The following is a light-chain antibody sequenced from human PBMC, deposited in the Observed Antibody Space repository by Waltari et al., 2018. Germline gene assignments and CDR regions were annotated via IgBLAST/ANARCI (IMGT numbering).Light chain of an antibody. J-gene: IGKJ1*01. V-gene: IGKV1-16*02. CDR2: AVS. Sequence: DIQMTQSPSSLSASVGDRVTITCRASQDIRDYLGLFQKKPGKAPKSLIYAVSRLQSGVPSKFSGSGSGTDFTLTINSLQPEDFATYYCQQYNSYPWTFGQGTKVEIK. CDR3: QQYNSYPWT. CDR1: QDIRDY.